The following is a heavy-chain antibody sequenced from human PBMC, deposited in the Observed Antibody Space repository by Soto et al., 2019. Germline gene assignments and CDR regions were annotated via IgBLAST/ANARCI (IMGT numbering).Heavy chain of an antibody. D-gene: IGHD3-16*01. CDR1: GFTFSSYW. CDR2: INQDGSEK. CDR3: ARADSSWESYGMDV. J-gene: IGHJ6*02. V-gene: IGHV3-7*01. Sequence: HPGGSLRLSCAPSGFTFSSYWMNWVRQAPGKGLEWVARINQDGSEKSYVDSVRGRFTISRDNARNSLSLQVNSLRVEDSALYFCARADSSWESYGMDVWGQGTTVTVSS.